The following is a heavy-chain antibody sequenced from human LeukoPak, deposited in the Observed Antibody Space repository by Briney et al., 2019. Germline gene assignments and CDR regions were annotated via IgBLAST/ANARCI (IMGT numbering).Heavy chain of an antibody. CDR2: VYYSGST. D-gene: IGHD2-2*01. CDR1: GGSISSYY. Sequence: SETLSLTCTVSGGSISSYYWSWIRQPPGKGLEWIGYVYYSGSTNYNPSLKSRVTISVDTSKNQFSLKLSSVTAADTAVYYCAREILVPAASHWFDPWGQGTLVTVSS. J-gene: IGHJ5*02. V-gene: IGHV4-59*01. CDR3: AREILVPAASHWFDP.